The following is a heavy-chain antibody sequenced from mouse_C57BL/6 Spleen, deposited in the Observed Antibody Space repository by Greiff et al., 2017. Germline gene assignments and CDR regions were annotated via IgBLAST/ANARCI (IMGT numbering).Heavy chain of an antibody. CDR1: GYTFTSYW. D-gene: IGHD4-1*01. CDR2: IDPSDSST. J-gene: IGHJ3*01. Sequence: QVQLQQPGAELVMPGASVKLSCKASGYTFTSYWLHWVKQRPGQGLEWIGEIDPSDSSTNYNQKFKGKSTLTVAKSSRTAYMQLSRLTAEDSAVYCCGRGGLGPAWFAYWGQGTLVTVSA. V-gene: IGHV1-69*01. CDR3: GRGGLGPAWFAY.